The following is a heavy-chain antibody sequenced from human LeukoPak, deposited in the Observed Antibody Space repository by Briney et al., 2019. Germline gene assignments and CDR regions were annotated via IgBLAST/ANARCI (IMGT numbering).Heavy chain of an antibody. D-gene: IGHD1-7*01. CDR1: GGSFSGYY. J-gene: IGHJ4*02. CDR3: AREGWNYGSHREFDY. Sequence: SETLSLTCAVYGGSFSGYYWSWIRQPPGKGLEWIGEINHSGSTNYNPSLKSRVTISVDTSKNQFPLKLSSVTAADTAVYYCAREGWNYGSHREFDYWGQGTLVTVSS. V-gene: IGHV4-34*01. CDR2: INHSGST.